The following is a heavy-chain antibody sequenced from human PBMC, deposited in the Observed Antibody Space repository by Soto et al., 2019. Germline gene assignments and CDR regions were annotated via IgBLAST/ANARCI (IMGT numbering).Heavy chain of an antibody. V-gene: IGHV3-23*04. J-gene: IGHJ4*02. CDR2: ISDSGGRT. CDR3: AKFHGSGTYYNFPDY. CDR1: GFTFSTYA. D-gene: IGHD3-10*01. Sequence: EVQLVESGGVLVQPGGSLRLSCAASGFTFSTYAMSWVRQAPGKGLEWVSTISDSGGRTYYAASVKGRFTISRDNSKNTLYLLMNSLSAEDTALYYCAKFHGSGTYYNFPDYWGQGTLVTVSS.